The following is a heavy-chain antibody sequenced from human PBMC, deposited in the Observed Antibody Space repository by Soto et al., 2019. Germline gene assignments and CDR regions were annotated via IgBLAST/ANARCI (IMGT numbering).Heavy chain of an antibody. D-gene: IGHD6-25*01. Sequence: GGSLRLSCAAAGFRFNDYYMTWIRQAPGKGLEWVSYISSGSSTIYYARSVKGRFTISRDNAKNSLYLQMNSLRAEDTAVYYCATSSGALAASFPYYFDYWGQGTLVTVS. J-gene: IGHJ4*02. V-gene: IGHV3-11*01. CDR1: GFRFNDYY. CDR2: ISSGSSTI. CDR3: ATSSGALAASFPYYFDY.